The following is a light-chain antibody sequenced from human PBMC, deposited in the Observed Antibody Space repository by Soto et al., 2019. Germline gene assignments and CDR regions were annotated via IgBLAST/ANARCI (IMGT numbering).Light chain of an antibody. CDR1: QSVSSS. Sequence: EIVMTQSPATLSVSPGERATLSCRASQSVSSSLAWYQQKPGQAPRLLIYGASTRATGIPARFSGSGSRTEFTLTISSLQSEDFAVYYCQQYNNWPLYTFGQGTKLEIK. V-gene: IGKV3-15*01. CDR3: QQYNNWPLYT. CDR2: GAS. J-gene: IGKJ2*01.